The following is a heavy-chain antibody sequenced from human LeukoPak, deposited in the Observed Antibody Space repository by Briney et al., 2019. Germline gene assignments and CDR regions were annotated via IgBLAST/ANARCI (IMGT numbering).Heavy chain of an antibody. D-gene: IGHD6-13*01. J-gene: IGHJ4*02. CDR3: ARAAYNSSPDY. CDR2: IDPSSRSI. Sequence: PGGSLRLSCAASGFTFSSYSMTWVRQAPGKGLEWVSYIDPSSRSIYYADTVKGRFTISRDNAKSSLYLQMNSLTDEDTAVYYCARAAYNSSPDYWGRGTLVTVSS. CDR1: GFTFSSYS. V-gene: IGHV3-48*02.